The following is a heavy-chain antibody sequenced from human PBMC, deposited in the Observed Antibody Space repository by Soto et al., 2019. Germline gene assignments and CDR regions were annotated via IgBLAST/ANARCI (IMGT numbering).Heavy chain of an antibody. CDR2: IYYSTNT. V-gene: IGHV4-39*01. D-gene: IGHD6-19*01. Sequence: SETLSLTCTVSGDSISSGTYYWGWIRQPPGKGLEWIGTIYYSTNTYYNPSLKSRVTISVDTSKNQLSLKLSSVSASDTAVYYCAGRMSVAGEYYFDYWGQGALVTVS. CDR3: AGRMSVAGEYYFDY. J-gene: IGHJ4*02. CDR1: GDSISSGTYY.